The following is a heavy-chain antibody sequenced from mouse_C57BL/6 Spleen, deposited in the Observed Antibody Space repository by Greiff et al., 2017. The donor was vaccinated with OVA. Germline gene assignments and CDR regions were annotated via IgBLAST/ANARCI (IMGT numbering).Heavy chain of an antibody. D-gene: IGHD2-5*01. V-gene: IGHV1-39*01. CDR3: ARSSYYSNPCDFDY. CDR2: INPNYGTT. J-gene: IGHJ2*01. CDR1: GYSFTDYN. Sequence: VQLQQSGPELVKPGASVKISCKASGYSFTDYNMNWVKQSHGQSLEWIGVINPNYGTTSYNQKFKGKATLTVDQSSSTAYMQLNSLTSEDSAVYYCARSSYYSNPCDFDYWGQGTTLTVSS.